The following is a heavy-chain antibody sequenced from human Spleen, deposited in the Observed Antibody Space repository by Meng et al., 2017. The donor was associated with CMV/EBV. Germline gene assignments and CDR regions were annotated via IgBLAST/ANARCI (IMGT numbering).Heavy chain of an antibody. CDR3: AKGPEYYDFWSGIYYYYGMDV. Sequence: GGSLRLSCAASGFTVSSNYMSWVRQAPGKGLEWVSVIYSGGSTYYADSVKGRFTISRDNSKNTLYLQMNSLRAEDTAVYYCAKGPEYYDFWSGIYYYYGMDVWGQGTTVTVSS. V-gene: IGHV3-53*01. CDR1: GFTVSSNY. J-gene: IGHJ6*02. CDR2: IYSGGST. D-gene: IGHD3-3*01.